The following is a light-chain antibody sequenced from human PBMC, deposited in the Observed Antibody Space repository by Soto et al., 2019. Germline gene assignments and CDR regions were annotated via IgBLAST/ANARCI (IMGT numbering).Light chain of an antibody. V-gene: IGKV4-1*01. CDR3: QQYYSIPWT. CDR1: QSVLYGSNSNNY. Sequence: IVMTQSPDSLAVSLGERATINCRSSQSVLYGSNSNNYLAWYQQKPGQPPKLLIYWASTRESGVPDRFSGSGSETDFTLTISSLQAEDVAVYYCQQYYSIPWTFGQGTKVEIK. CDR2: WAS. J-gene: IGKJ1*01.